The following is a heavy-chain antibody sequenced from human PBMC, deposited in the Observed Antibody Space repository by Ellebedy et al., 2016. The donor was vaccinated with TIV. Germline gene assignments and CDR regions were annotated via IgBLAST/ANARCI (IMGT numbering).Heavy chain of an antibody. J-gene: IGHJ6*02. D-gene: IGHD4-17*01. CDR3: ARAGRKTVTKRPNGYGMDV. CDR2: IYYSGST. V-gene: IGHV4-39*07. Sequence: SETLSLXXTVSGGSINSSSYYWGWIRQPPGKGLEWIGSIYYSGSTYYNPSLKSRVTISVDTSKNQFSLKLSSVTAADTAVYYCARAGRKTVTKRPNGYGMDVWGQGTTVTVSS. CDR1: GGSINSSSYY.